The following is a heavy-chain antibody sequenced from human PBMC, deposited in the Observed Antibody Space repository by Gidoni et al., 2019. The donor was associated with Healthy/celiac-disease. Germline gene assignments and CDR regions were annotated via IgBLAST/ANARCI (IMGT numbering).Heavy chain of an antibody. Sequence: QVTLKESGPVLVKPTETLTLTCPVSGFSLSNARLGVSWIRQPPGKALEWLAHIFSNDEKSYSTSLKSRLTISKDTSKSQVVLTMTNMDPVDTATYYCARIPPIYYYDSSGYYFDYWGQGTLVTVSS. CDR2: IFSNDEK. CDR1: GFSLSNARLG. V-gene: IGHV2-26*01. D-gene: IGHD3-22*01. CDR3: ARIPPIYYYDSSGYYFDY. J-gene: IGHJ4*02.